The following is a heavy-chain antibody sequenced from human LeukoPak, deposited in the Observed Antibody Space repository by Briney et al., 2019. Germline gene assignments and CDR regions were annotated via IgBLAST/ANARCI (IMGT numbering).Heavy chain of an antibody. CDR1: GYTFTGYY. D-gene: IGHD5-18*01. CDR3: ARVERGYSVYNWFDP. Sequence: GASVKVSCKASGYTFTGYYMHWVRQAPGQGLEWMGWINPNSGGTNYAQKFQGRVAMTRDTSISTAYMELSRLRSDDTAVYYCARVERGYSVYNWFDPWGQGTLVTVSS. V-gene: IGHV1-2*02. J-gene: IGHJ5*02. CDR2: INPNSGGT.